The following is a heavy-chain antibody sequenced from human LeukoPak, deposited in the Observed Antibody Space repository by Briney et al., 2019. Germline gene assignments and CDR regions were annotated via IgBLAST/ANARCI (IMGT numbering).Heavy chain of an antibody. CDR1: GFTFSSYA. D-gene: IGHD5-18*01. Sequence: GGSLRLSCAASGFTFSSYAMGWVRQAPGKGLEWVSAISGSGGSTYYADSVKGRFTISRDNSKNTLYLQMNSLRAEDTAVYYCAKDSIQLWYTPLWRYWGQGTLVTVSS. CDR2: ISGSGGST. CDR3: AKDSIQLWYTPLWRY. J-gene: IGHJ4*02. V-gene: IGHV3-23*01.